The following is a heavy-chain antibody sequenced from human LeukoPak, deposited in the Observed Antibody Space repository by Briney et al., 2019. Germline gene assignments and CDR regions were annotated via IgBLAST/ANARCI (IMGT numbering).Heavy chain of an antibody. D-gene: IGHD3-22*01. J-gene: IGHJ5*02. CDR2: IYYSGST. CDR1: GGSISSYY. V-gene: IGHV4-59*01. Sequence: PSETLSLTCTVSGGSISSYYWSWIRQPPGKGLEWIGYIYYSGSTNYNPSLKSRVTISVDTSKNQFSLKLSSVTAADTAVYYCARATGYYDSSGLDWFDPWGQGTLVTVSS. CDR3: ARATGYYDSSGLDWFDP.